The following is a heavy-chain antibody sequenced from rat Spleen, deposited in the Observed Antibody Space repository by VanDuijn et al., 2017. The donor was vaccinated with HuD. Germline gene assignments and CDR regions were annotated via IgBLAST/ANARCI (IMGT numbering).Heavy chain of an antibody. J-gene: IGHJ2*01. Sequence: EVHLVETGGGLVQPGKSLKLSCVASGFTFSRYWMYWVRQAPGKGLEWVSSVSSDGVNTYYPDSVKGRFTISRDNAENIVYLQMNSLKCEDTATYYCAVAGYGYWGQGVMVTVSS. D-gene: IGHD1-7*01. V-gene: IGHV5-58*01. CDR1: GFTFSRYW. CDR3: AVAGYGY. CDR2: VSSDGVNT.